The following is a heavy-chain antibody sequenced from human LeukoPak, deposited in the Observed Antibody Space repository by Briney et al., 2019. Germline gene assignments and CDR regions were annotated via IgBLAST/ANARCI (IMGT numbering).Heavy chain of an antibody. Sequence: PGGSLRLSCAASGFTFNSYAMYWVRQAPGKGLEWVSYITSRSSTIYYADSVKGRFTISRDNAKNSLYLQTDSLRAEDTAVYYCARGGYCTSTSCNLDDAFDIWGRGTMVTVSS. D-gene: IGHD2-2*01. V-gene: IGHV3-48*04. CDR1: GFTFNSYA. J-gene: IGHJ3*02. CDR3: ARGGYCTSTSCNLDDAFDI. CDR2: ITSRSSTI.